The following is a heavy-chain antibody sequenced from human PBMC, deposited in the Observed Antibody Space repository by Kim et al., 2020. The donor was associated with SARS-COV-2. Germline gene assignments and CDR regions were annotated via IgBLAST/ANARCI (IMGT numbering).Heavy chain of an antibody. CDR2: ISGNGGPT. CDR1: GFPFNSYA. CDR3: AKDQRNSQYYFDY. J-gene: IGHJ4*02. V-gene: IGHV3-23*01. Sequence: GGSLRLSCVASGFPFNSYALSWVRQAPGKGLEWVSEISGNGGPTYYADSVKGRFTISRDSFKNTLYLQMNSLRAEDTAVYYCAKDQRNSQYYFDYWGQGALVTVSS.